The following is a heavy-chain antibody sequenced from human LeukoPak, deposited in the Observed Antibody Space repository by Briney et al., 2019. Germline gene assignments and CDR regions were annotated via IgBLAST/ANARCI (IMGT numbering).Heavy chain of an antibody. J-gene: IGHJ4*02. CDR2: IWYDGNNK. D-gene: IGHD3-22*01. CDR1: GFTFSSFG. Sequence: QPGGSLRPSCAASGFTFSSFGMHWVRQAPGKGLEWVAVIWYDGNNKYYADSVKGRFTISRDNSKNTLYLQMNSLRAEDTAVYYCARAFTSTGYYYVEYWGQGTLVTVSS. CDR3: ARAFTSTGYYYVEY. V-gene: IGHV3-33*01.